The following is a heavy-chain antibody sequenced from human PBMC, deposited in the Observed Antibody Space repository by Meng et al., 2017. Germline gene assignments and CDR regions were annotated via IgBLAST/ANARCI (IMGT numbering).Heavy chain of an antibody. Sequence: ASVKVSCKASGYTFTSYGISWVRQAPGQGLEWMEWISAYNGNTNYAQKLQGRVTMTTDTSTSTAYMELRSLRSDDTAVYYCARDVNDYVWGSYRHWGQGTLVTVSS. D-gene: IGHD3-16*02. V-gene: IGHV1-18*01. CDR2: ISAYNGNT. CDR1: GYTFTSYG. CDR3: ARDVNDYVWGSYRH. J-gene: IGHJ4*02.